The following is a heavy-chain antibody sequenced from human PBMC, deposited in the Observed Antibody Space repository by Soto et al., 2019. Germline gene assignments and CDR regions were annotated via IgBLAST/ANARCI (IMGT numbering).Heavy chain of an antibody. V-gene: IGHV4-4*07. CDR3: ARGQRFPAWFDP. J-gene: IGHJ5*02. Sequence: QVHLQESGPGLVKPSETLSLTCSVSGGTISGYYWTWIRQPAGKGLEWIGRIYSSGNTKYNPSLQSRVTMSLDTSNNQFSLRLTSVTAADTAVYYCARGQRFPAWFDPWGQGTLVTVSS. CDR1: GGTISGYY. D-gene: IGHD3-3*01. CDR2: IYSSGNT.